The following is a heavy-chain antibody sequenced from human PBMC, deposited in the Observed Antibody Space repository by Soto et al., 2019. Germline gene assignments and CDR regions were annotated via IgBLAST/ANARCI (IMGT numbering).Heavy chain of an antibody. CDR3: AREPLVVTAYAFDI. CDR1: GFTVSSNY. J-gene: IGHJ3*02. D-gene: IGHD2-21*02. Sequence: PGGSLRLSCADSGFTVSSNYMSWVRQAPGKGLEWVSVIYSGGSTYYADSVKGRFTISRDNSKNTLYLQMNSLRAEDTAVYYCAREPLVVTAYAFDIWGQGTMVTVSS. CDR2: IYSGGST. V-gene: IGHV3-53*01.